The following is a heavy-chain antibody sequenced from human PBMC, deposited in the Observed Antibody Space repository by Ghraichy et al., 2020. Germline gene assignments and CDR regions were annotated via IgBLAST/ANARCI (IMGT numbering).Heavy chain of an antibody. CDR1: GFSITTSGVG. Sequence: SGPTLVKPTQTLTLTCTFSGFSITTSGVGVGWIRQPPGKALEWLALIYWDDDKHYSPSLKSRLTITRDTSKNQVVLTLTYMDPLDTATYYCAYRGYSDYVLTGAFDIWGQGTMVTVSS. J-gene: IGHJ3*02. D-gene: IGHD5-12*01. V-gene: IGHV2-5*02. CDR3: AYRGYSDYVLTGAFDI. CDR2: IYWDDDK.